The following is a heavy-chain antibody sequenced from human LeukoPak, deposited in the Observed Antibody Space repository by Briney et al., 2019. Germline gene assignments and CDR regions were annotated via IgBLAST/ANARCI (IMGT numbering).Heavy chain of an antibody. CDR3: AKVPQLLSGNYYYYGMDV. J-gene: IGHJ6*02. D-gene: IGHD2-2*01. CDR2: ISGSGGST. CDR1: GFTFSSYA. Sequence: GGSLRLSCAASGFTFSSYAMSWVRQAPGKGLEWVSAISGSGGSTYYADSVKGRFTISRDNSKNTLYLRMNSLRAEDTAVYYCAKVPQLLSGNYYYYGMDVWGQGTTVTVSS. V-gene: IGHV3-23*01.